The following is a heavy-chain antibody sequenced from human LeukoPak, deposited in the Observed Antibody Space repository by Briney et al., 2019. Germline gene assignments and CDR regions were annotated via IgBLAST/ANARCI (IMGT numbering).Heavy chain of an antibody. CDR2: ISSSSSYI. CDR1: GFTCSSYS. J-gene: IGHJ4*02. Sequence: GGSLRLSCAASGFTCSSYSMNWVRQAPGKGLEWVSSISSSSSYIYYADSVKGRFTISRDNAKNSLYLQMNSLRAEDMALYYCAKGARGSWSYIDYWGQGTLVTVSS. CDR3: AKGARGSWSYIDY. V-gene: IGHV3-21*04. D-gene: IGHD6-13*01.